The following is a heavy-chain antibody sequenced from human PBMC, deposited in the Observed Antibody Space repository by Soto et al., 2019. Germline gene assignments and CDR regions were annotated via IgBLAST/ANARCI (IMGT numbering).Heavy chain of an antibody. V-gene: IGHV4-59*01. CDR3: ARTYDGSGPNSGGYGFDI. CDR1: RGSISSYY. Sequence: SETLSLTCTLPRGSISSYYWSWILQPPGKGLEWIGYIYYSGSTNYNPSPKSRVTISVDTSKNQFSLKLSSATAADTAVYYCARTYDGSGPNSGGYGFDIWGQGTMVT. D-gene: IGHD3-22*01. CDR2: IYYSGST. J-gene: IGHJ3*02.